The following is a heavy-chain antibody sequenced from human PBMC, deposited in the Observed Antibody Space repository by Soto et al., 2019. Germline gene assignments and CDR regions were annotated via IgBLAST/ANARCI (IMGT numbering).Heavy chain of an antibody. V-gene: IGHV3-9*01. J-gene: IGHJ1*01. CDR1: GFTFDDYA. D-gene: IGHD3-10*01. CDR3: AKDTRGEGRGYFQH. Sequence: EVQLVESGGGLVQPGRSLRLSCAASGFTFDDYAMHWVRQAPGKGLEWVSGISWNSGSIGYADSVKGRFTISRDNAKNSLYLQMNSLRAEDTALYYCAKDTRGEGRGYFQHWGQGTLVTVSS. CDR2: ISWNSGSI.